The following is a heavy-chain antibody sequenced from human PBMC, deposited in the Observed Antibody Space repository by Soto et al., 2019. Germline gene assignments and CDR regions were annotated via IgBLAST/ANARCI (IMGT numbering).Heavy chain of an antibody. V-gene: IGHV1-8*01. Sequence: ASVKVSCKASGYTFTSYDISWVRQATGQGLEWMGWMNPNSGNTGYAQKFQGRVTMTRNTSISTAYMELSSLRSEDTAVYYCARGTRYCSSTSCPRKSFDIWGQGTMVTVSS. CDR1: GYTFTSYD. J-gene: IGHJ3*02. D-gene: IGHD2-2*01. CDR2: MNPNSGNT. CDR3: ARGTRYCSSTSCPRKSFDI.